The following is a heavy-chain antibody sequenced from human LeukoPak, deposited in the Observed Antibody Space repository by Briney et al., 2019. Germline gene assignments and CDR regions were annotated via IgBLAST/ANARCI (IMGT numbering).Heavy chain of an antibody. Sequence: GGSLRLSCAASGFTFSSYGMHWVRQAPGKGLEWVAVISYDGSNKYYADSVKGRFTISRDNSKNTLYLQMNSLRAEDTAVYYCAKGISRFIVATITDYWGQGTLVTVSS. J-gene: IGHJ4*02. CDR1: GFTFSSYG. CDR3: AKGISRFIVATITDY. CDR2: ISYDGSNK. D-gene: IGHD5-12*01. V-gene: IGHV3-30*18.